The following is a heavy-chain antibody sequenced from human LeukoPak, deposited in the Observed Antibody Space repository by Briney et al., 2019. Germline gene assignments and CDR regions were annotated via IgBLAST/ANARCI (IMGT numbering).Heavy chain of an antibody. J-gene: IGHJ4*02. CDR1: GFTFSNAW. CDR3: ARDSYAGATNYFDY. CDR2: IIGSGGST. V-gene: IGHV3-21*01. D-gene: IGHD1-26*01. Sequence: PGGSLRLSCAASGFTFSNAWMSWVRQAPGKGLEWVSLIIGSGGSTYYADSVKGRFTISRDNAKNSLYLQMNSLRAEDTAVYYCARDSYAGATNYFDYWGQGTLVTVSS.